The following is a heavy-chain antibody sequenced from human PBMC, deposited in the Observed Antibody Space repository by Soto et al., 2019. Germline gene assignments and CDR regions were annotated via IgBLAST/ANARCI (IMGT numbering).Heavy chain of an antibody. CDR2: IYYSGTT. D-gene: IGHD4-17*01. V-gene: IGHV4-30-4*01. CDR3: AVLYGDSQNGYYYGMDV. Sequence: SETLSLTCTVSGGSISRGDSYWSWIRQPPGKGLEWIGYIYYSGTTYYNPSLKSRVLISVDTSKNQFSLKLSSVTAADTAVYYCAVLYGDSQNGYYYGMDVWGQGTSVTVSS. J-gene: IGHJ6*02. CDR1: GGSISRGDSY.